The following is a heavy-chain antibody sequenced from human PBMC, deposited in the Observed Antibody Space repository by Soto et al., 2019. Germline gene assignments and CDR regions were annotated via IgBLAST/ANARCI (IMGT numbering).Heavy chain of an antibody. CDR3: ARRTYTSGWRHYFDY. J-gene: IGHJ4*02. Sequence: GESLKISCQGSGYSFSSYWIGWVRQMPGKGLEWMAFIDPHSNTRYSPSFEGQITISADKSISTAYLQWSSLKASDTAIYYCARRTYTSGWRHYFDYGGQGTLVTVSS. CDR1: GYSFSSYW. V-gene: IGHV5-51*01. D-gene: IGHD6-19*01. CDR2: IDPHSNT.